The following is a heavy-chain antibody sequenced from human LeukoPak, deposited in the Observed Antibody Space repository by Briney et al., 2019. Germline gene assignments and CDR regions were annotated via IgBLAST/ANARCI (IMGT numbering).Heavy chain of an antibody. J-gene: IGHJ4*02. CDR3: ASGRYYFDY. CDR1: VASINSHF. V-gene: IGHV4-59*08. CDR2: IYYTGSS. Sequence: SETLSLTCTVSVASINSHFWSSSRQPPGKGLEWVGSIYYTGSSNYNPSLESRVTISVDTSKNQFSLKLSSVTAADTAVYYCASGRYYFDYWGQGTLVTVSS.